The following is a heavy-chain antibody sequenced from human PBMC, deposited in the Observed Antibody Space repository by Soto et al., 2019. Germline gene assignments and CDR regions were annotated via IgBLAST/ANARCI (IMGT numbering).Heavy chain of an antibody. J-gene: IGHJ4*02. CDR2: ISYDGSNK. CDR1: GFTFSSYA. CDR3: ASPYYYDSSGYFY. V-gene: IGHV3-30-3*01. Sequence: GGSLRLSCAPSGFTFSSYAMHWVRQAPGKGLEWVAVISYDGSNKYYADSVKGRFTISRDNSKNTLYLQMNSLRAEDTAVYYCASPYYYDSSGYFYWGQGTLVTVSS. D-gene: IGHD3-22*01.